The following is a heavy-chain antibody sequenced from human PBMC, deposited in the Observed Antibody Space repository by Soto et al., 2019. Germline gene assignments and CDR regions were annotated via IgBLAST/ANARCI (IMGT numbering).Heavy chain of an antibody. CDR1: GGSISSSSYY. J-gene: IGHJ5*02. CDR3: ARRAYSSSWYWIDP. D-gene: IGHD6-13*01. Sequence: PSETLSLTCTVSGGSISSSSYYWGWIRQPPGKGLEWIGSIYYSGSTYYNPSLKSRVTISVDTSKNQFSLKLSSVTAADTAVYYCARRAYSSSWYWIDPWGQGTLVTVSS. V-gene: IGHV4-39*01. CDR2: IYYSGST.